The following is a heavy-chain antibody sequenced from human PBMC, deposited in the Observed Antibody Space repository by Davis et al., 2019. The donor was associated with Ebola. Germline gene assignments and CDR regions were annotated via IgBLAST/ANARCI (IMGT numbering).Heavy chain of an antibody. V-gene: IGHV1-18*01. Sequence: AASVKVSCKASGYTFTSYGISWVRQAPGQGLEWMGWISAYNGNTNYAQKLQGWVTLTRDTSISTAYMELYRLRSDDTAVYYCARDGDPYCLRGVCYEYWGQGTLVTVSS. D-gene: IGHD2-8*02. CDR3: ARDGDPYCLRGVCYEY. J-gene: IGHJ4*02. CDR1: GYTFTSYG. CDR2: ISAYNGNT.